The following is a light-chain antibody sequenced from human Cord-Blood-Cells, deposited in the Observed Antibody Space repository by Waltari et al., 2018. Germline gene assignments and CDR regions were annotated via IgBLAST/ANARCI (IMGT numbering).Light chain of an antibody. CDR1: QSVLYSSNNKNY. CDR2: WAS. V-gene: IGKV4-1*01. Sequence: IVMTQSPDSRAVPRGERATINCKSSQSVLYSSNNKNYLAWYQQKPGQPPKLLIYWASTRESGVPDRFSGSGSGTDFTLTISSLQAEDVAVYYCQQYYSTPYSFGQGTKLEIK. CDR3: QQYYSTPYS. J-gene: IGKJ2*03.